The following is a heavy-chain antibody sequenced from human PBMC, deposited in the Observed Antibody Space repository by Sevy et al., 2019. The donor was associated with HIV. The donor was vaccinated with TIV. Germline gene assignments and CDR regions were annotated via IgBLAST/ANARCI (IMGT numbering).Heavy chain of an antibody. V-gene: IGHV3-7*01. D-gene: IGHD5-18*01. CDR3: VGEGVGGYSYSLDC. J-gene: IGHJ4*02. CDR2: MKEDGSDK. Sequence: GSLRLSCAASGFTFSVYWMSWVRQAPGKGLEWVATMKEDGSDKDYVDSVKGRFTISRDNAKNVLYLKMNSLRAEDTAVYYCVGEGVGGYSYSLDCWGQGTLVTVSS. CDR1: GFTFSVYW.